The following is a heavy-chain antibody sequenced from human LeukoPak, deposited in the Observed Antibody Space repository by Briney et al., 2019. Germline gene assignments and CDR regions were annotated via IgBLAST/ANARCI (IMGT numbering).Heavy chain of an antibody. Sequence: GGSLRLSCAASGFTFSSYAMSWVRQAPGKGLEWVSGISGSGGSTYYADSVKGRFTISRDNSKNTVYLQMNSLRAEDTAVYYCAKRPPNIVVVTASGYWGQGTLVTVSS. CDR1: GFTFSSYA. CDR3: AKRPPNIVVVTASGY. J-gene: IGHJ4*02. D-gene: IGHD2-21*02. V-gene: IGHV3-23*01. CDR2: ISGSGGST.